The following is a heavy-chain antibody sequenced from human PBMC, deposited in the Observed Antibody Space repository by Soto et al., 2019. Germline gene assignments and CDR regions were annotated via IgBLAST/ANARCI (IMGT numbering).Heavy chain of an antibody. J-gene: IGHJ4*02. D-gene: IGHD2-21*01. CDR2: IYYSGST. CDR1: GGFISGYY. Sequence: SETLSQTCTVSGGFISGYYWSWIRQPPGKGLEWIGHIYYSGSTNYNPSLKSRVTISVDTSKNQFSLKLRSVTAADTAVYYCARGTILDYWGQGTQVTVSS. CDR3: ARGTILDY. V-gene: IGHV4-59*01.